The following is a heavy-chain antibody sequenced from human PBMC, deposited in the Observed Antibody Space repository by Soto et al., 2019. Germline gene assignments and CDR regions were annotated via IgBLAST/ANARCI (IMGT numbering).Heavy chain of an antibody. CDR1: GFTFSNYD. Sequence: GGSLRLSCAASGFTFSNYDMSWVRQAPGKGLEWVTAISGSGSGTFYADSVKGRFTISRDNSKNTLYLQMNSLRAEDTAVYYCATDREAGTFDYWGQGTLVTVSS. CDR2: ISGSGSGT. D-gene: IGHD6-13*01. CDR3: ATDREAGTFDY. J-gene: IGHJ4*02. V-gene: IGHV3-23*01.